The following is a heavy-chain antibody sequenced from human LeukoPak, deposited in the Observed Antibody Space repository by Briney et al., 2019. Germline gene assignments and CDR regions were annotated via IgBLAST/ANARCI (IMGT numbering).Heavy chain of an antibody. J-gene: IGHJ4*02. CDR3: ANGRPSGWYEWYFDY. D-gene: IGHD6-19*01. V-gene: IGHV3-23*01. CDR2: ISGSGGST. CDR1: GFTFSSYA. Sequence: PGGSLRLSCAASGFTFSSYAMSWVRQAPGKGLEWVSAISGSGGSTYYADSVKGRFTISRDNSKNTPYLQMNSLRAEDTAVYYCANGRPSGWYEWYFDYWGQGTLVTVSS.